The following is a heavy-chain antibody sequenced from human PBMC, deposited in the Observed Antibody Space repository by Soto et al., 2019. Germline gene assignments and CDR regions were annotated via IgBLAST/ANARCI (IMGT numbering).Heavy chain of an antibody. Sequence: GGSLRLSCAASGFTFSSYWMSWVRQAPGKGLEWVANIKQDGSEKYYVDSVKGRFTISRDNAKNSLYLQMNSLRAEDTAVYYCARDIGIPPYYYDGSGYSSWGQGTLVTVSS. D-gene: IGHD3-22*01. J-gene: IGHJ5*02. V-gene: IGHV3-7*03. CDR3: ARDIGIPPYYYDGSGYSS. CDR1: GFTFSSYW. CDR2: IKQDGSEK.